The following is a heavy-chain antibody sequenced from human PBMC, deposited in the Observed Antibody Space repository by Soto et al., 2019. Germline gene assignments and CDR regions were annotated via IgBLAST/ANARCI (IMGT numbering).Heavy chain of an antibody. J-gene: IGHJ5*02. Sequence: GGSVKISCSASGYSFPDYWIAWGRQMPGKGLEWMGRIDPRDSQSNYSPSFQGHVTISADKSSSTAYLQWNSLKASGTAMYYCARTGYGYWLDPWGQGTLVTVSS. CDR1: GYSFPDYW. V-gene: IGHV5-10-1*01. D-gene: IGHD3-16*01. CDR3: ARTGYGYWLDP. CDR2: IDPRDSQS.